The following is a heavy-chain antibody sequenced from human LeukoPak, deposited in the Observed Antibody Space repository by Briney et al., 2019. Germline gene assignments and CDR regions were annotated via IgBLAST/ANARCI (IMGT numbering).Heavy chain of an antibody. Sequence: PGGSVRLSCAASGFTFSSYWMSWVRQAPGKGLEWVANIRQDGSEKYYVDSVKGRFTISRDNAKNSLYLQMNSLRAEDTAVYYCARDPSGGYDFWSGYYYYYYYMDVWGKGTTVTVSS. CDR1: GFTFSSYW. J-gene: IGHJ6*03. D-gene: IGHD3-3*01. V-gene: IGHV3-7*01. CDR2: IRQDGSEK. CDR3: ARDPSGGYDFWSGYYYYYYYMDV.